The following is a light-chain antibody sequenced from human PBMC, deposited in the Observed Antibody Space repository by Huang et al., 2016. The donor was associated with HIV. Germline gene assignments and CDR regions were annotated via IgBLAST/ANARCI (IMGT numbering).Light chain of an antibody. J-gene: IGKJ3*01. CDR3: QQSYSTLWT. Sequence: DIQITQSPSSLSASVGDRVTITCRASQNINNYLNWYQQKPGKSPKLLIYTASTLQSGVTSRFSGSGSGTDFTLTINDLQPEDFATYYCQQSYSTLWTFGPGTKVDI. V-gene: IGKV1-39*01. CDR2: TAS. CDR1: QNINNY.